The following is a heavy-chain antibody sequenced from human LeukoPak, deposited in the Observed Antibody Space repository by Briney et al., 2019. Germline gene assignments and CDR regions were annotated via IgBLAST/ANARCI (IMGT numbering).Heavy chain of an antibody. CDR1: GFTVSSTF. CDR2: LYNGDTT. J-gene: IGHJ4*02. Sequence: GRSLRLSCAASGFTVSSTFMSWVSQGPGMGLEWISVLYNGDTTYYTDSVKGRFTISRDNSNNMLFLQMNNLRADDTAVYYCARHPYNWGSFDYWGQGTLVTVSS. D-gene: IGHD7-27*01. V-gene: IGHV3-53*01. CDR3: ARHPYNWGSFDY.